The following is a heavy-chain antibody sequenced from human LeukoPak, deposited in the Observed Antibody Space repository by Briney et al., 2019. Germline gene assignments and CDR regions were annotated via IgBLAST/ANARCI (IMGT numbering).Heavy chain of an antibody. CDR1: GGTLSSYA. Sequence: SVKVSCKASGGTLSSYAISWVRQAPGQGLEWMGGIIPIFGTANYAQKFQGRVTITADKSTSTAYMELSSLRSEDTAVYYCARGAGYKNWFDPWGQGTLVTVSS. CDR2: IIPIFGTA. D-gene: IGHD5-24*01. CDR3: ARGAGYKNWFDP. V-gene: IGHV1-69*06. J-gene: IGHJ5*02.